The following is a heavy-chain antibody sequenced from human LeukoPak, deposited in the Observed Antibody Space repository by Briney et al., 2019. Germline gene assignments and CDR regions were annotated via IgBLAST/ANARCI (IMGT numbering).Heavy chain of an antibody. D-gene: IGHD3-10*01. CDR2: INHSGST. Sequence: SETLSLTCAVYGGSFSGYYWSWIRQPPGKGLEWMGEINHSGSTNYNPSLKSRVTISVDTSKNQFSLKLSSVTAADTAVYYCSRGRSDYYGSGSYYNVVPLRTYFDYWGQGTLVTVSS. CDR3: SRGRSDYYGSGSYYNVVPLRTYFDY. J-gene: IGHJ4*02. CDR1: GGSFSGYY. V-gene: IGHV4-34*01.